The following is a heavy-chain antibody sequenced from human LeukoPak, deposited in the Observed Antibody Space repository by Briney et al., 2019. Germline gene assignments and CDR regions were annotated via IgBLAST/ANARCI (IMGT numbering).Heavy chain of an antibody. J-gene: IGHJ3*02. CDR1: GFTFSRFG. CDR3: ARMSSAGPNDAFDI. CDR2: IWYEGNSK. Sequence: GSLRLSCVASGFTFSRFGMHWVRQAPGKGLEWVAVIWYEGNSKYYADSVKGGFTVSRDNSKNTLYLHLNTLRAEDTAVYFCARMSSAGPNDAFDIWGQGTAVTVSS. D-gene: IGHD6-13*01. V-gene: IGHV3-33*01.